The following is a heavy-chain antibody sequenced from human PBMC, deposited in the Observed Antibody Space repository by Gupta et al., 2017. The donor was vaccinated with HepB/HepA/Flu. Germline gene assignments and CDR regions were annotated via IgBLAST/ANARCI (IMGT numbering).Heavy chain of an antibody. Sequence: QVQLQQWGAGLLKPSETLSLTCAVYGGSFSGYYWSWIRQPPGKGLEWIGEINHSGSTNYNPSLKSRVTISVDTSKNQFSLKLSSVTAADTAVYYCASKMITFGGVIQNPRGAFDIWGQGTMVTVSS. D-gene: IGHD3-16*01. V-gene: IGHV4-34*01. CDR1: GGSFSGYY. CDR3: ASKMITFGGVIQNPRGAFDI. J-gene: IGHJ3*02. CDR2: INHSGST.